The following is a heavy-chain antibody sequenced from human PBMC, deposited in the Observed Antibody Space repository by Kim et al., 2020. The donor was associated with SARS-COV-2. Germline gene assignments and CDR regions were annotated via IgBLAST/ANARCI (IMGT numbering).Heavy chain of an antibody. J-gene: IGHJ4*02. D-gene: IGHD3-10*01. Sequence: NPSHKGRGTISVDTSKNQFSLKLSSVTAADTAVYYCARDSSVPRWYFDYWGQGTLVTVSS. CDR3: ARDSSVPRWYFDY. V-gene: IGHV4-39*02.